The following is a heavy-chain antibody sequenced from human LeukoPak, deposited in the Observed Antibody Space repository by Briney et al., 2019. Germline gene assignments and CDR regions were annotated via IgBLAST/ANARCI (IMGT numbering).Heavy chain of an antibody. V-gene: IGHV5-51*01. J-gene: IGHJ4*02. Sequence: GESPNTSCKSSGYNFSNCWIGWGRPLPGKGLEWMGIINPGDYDTRYSPFFQGQVNIPANKSITPTYLPWSNLKTPDTASYSRARVADVSRVLDTFVNWGQGTLVTVSS. CDR2: INPGDYDT. CDR3: ARVADVSRVLDTFVN. CDR1: GYNFSNCW. D-gene: IGHD5-18*01.